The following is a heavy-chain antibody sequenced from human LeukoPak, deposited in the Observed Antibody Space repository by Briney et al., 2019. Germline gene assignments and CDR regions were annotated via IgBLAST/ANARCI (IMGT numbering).Heavy chain of an antibody. CDR1: GGSISSYY. J-gene: IGHJ3*02. CDR3: ARGGHGWFGELKAAFDI. D-gene: IGHD3-10*01. V-gene: IGHV4-59*01. CDR2: IYYSGST. Sequence: SETLSLTCTVSGGSISSYYWSWIRQPAGKGLEWIGYIYYSGSTNYNPSLKSRVTISVDTSKNQFSLKLSSVTAADTAVYYCARGGHGWFGELKAAFDIWGQGTMVTVSS.